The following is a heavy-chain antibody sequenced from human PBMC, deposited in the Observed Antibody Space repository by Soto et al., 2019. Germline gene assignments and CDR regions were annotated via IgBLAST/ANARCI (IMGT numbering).Heavy chain of an antibody. Sequence: QVQLQQWGAGLLKPSETLSLTCAVYGGSFSGYYWSWIRQPPGKGLEWIGEINHSGSTNYNPSLKSRFTISVDTSKIQFSLKLSSVTAADTAVYYCAGPYYYYYGMDVWGQGTTVTVSS. CDR2: INHSGST. J-gene: IGHJ6*02. V-gene: IGHV4-34*01. CDR3: AGPYYYYYGMDV. CDR1: GGSFSGYY.